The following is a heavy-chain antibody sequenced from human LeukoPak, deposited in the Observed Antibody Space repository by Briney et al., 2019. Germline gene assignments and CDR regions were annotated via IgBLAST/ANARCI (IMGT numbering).Heavy chain of an antibody. V-gene: IGHV3-74*01. J-gene: IGHJ4*02. D-gene: IGHD2-2*01. CDR3: ARGGSPTDF. CDR2: ISGDGTKT. CDR1: GFTFSSYS. Sequence: GGSLRLSCAASGFTFSSYSMNWVRQAPGKGLEWVARISGDGTKTNYAESVKGRFTVSRDNAKNTLYLQLNSLRAEDTAMYYCARGGSPTDFWGQGTLLTVSS.